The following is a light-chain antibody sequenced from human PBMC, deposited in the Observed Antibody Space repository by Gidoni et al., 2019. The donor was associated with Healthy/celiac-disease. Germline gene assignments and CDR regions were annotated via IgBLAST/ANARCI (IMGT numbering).Light chain of an antibody. Sequence: DSQMPQSPSSLSASVGDRVTITCRASQSISSYLNWYQQKPGKAPKLLIYAASSLQSGVPSRFSVSGSGTDFTLTISSLQPEDFATYYFQQSYSTPPVTFGPGTKVDIK. CDR3: QQSYSTPPVT. CDR1: QSISSY. CDR2: AAS. J-gene: IGKJ3*01. V-gene: IGKV1-39*01.